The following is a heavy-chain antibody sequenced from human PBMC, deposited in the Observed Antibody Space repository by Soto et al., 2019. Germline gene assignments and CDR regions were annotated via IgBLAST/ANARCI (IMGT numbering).Heavy chain of an antibody. Sequence: EVQLLESGGGLVQPGGSLRLSCAASGFTFSSYAMSWVRQAPGKGLEWVSAISGSGGSTYYADSVKGRFTISRDNSKNTLYLQMNSLRAEDTAVYYCAKDSAGLGDLVVVVAATPFDYWGQGTLVTVSS. J-gene: IGHJ4*02. CDR1: GFTFSSYA. V-gene: IGHV3-23*01. CDR3: AKDSAGLGDLVVVVAATPFDY. D-gene: IGHD2-15*01. CDR2: ISGSGGST.